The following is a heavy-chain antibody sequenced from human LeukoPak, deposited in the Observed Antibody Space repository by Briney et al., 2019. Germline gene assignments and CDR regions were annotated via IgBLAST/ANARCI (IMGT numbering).Heavy chain of an antibody. CDR2: IKQDGSEK. D-gene: IGHD1-26*01. CDR3: ARDVGAGDY. V-gene: IGHV3-7*01. J-gene: IGHJ4*02. CDR1: GFTFSIFW. Sequence: GGSLRLSCAASGFTFSIFWMTWVRQAPGKGLEWVANIKQDGSEKYYVDSVKGRFTISRDNAKNSLYLQMNSLRVEDSAVYYCARDVGAGDYWGQGTLVTVSS.